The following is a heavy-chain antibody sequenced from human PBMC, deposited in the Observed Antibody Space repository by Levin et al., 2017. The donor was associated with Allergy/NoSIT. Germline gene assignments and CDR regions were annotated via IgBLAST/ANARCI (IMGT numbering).Heavy chain of an antibody. CDR2: MNPNSGNA. D-gene: IGHD6-13*01. Sequence: AASLKVSCKASGYTFTSYDINWVRQATGQGLEWMGWMNPNSGNAGYAQKFQGRVTMTRDTSISTAYMELSSLRSEDTAVYYCARKGISSSWSFDYWGQGTLAIVSS. J-gene: IGHJ4*02. CDR3: ARKGISSSWSFDY. V-gene: IGHV1-8*01. CDR1: GYTFTSYD.